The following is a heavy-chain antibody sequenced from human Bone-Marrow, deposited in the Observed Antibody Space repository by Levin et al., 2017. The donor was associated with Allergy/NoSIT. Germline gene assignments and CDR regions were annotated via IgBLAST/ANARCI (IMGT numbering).Heavy chain of an antibody. Sequence: LRLSCTVSGGSISSGGYYWSWIRQHPGKGLEWIGYIYYSGSTYYNPSLKSRVTISVDTSKNQFSLKLSSVTAADTAVYYCARLRFLEWLLSERLHYFDYWGQGTLVTVSS. J-gene: IGHJ4*02. V-gene: IGHV4-31*03. CDR3: ARLRFLEWLLSERLHYFDY. CDR1: GGSISSGGYY. D-gene: IGHD3-3*01. CDR2: IYYSGST.